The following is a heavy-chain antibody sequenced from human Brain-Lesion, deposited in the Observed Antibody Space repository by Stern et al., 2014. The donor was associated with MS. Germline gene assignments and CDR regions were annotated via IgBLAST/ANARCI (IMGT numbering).Heavy chain of an antibody. Sequence: VQLVQSGAEVKKPGESLKISCKGSGYRFTSNWIGWVRQMPGKGLEWMWIIWPGDSDTRYSPSFQGQVTISADKSISTAYLQWSSLQASDTAMYYCARRGDSSSSGFDYWGQGTLVIVSS. CDR1: GYRFTSNW. V-gene: IGHV5-51*01. CDR2: IWPGDSDT. D-gene: IGHD6-6*01. CDR3: ARRGDSSSSGFDY. J-gene: IGHJ4*02.